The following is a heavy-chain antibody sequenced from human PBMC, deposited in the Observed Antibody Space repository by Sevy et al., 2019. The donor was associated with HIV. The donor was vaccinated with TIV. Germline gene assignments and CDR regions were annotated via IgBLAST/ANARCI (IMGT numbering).Heavy chain of an antibody. CDR2: IYYNGHI. CDR1: GFTFSSYA. D-gene: IGHD1-26*01. Sequence: GSLRLSCAASGFTFSSYAMSWVRQAPGKGLEWIANIYYNGHINYNPSLKSRVTLSLDTSKNQFSLRLSSVTAADTAMYYCAGENAWGRGYSWGQGTLVTVSS. J-gene: IGHJ4*02. V-gene: IGHV4-59*08. CDR3: AGENAWGRGYS.